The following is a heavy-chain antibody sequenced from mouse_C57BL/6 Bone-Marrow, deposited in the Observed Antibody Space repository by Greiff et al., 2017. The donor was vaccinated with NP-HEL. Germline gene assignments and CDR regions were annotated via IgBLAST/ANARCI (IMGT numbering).Heavy chain of an antibody. D-gene: IGHD1-1*01. Sequence: QVHVKQSGAELARPGASVKLSCKASGYTFTSYGISWVKQRTGQGLEWIGEIYPRSGNTYYNEKFKGKATLTADKSSSTAYKELRSLTSESSAVYFCARRGYCGSSHDYWGQGTTLTVSS. CDR1: GYTFTSYG. V-gene: IGHV1-81*01. CDR2: IYPRSGNT. J-gene: IGHJ2*01. CDR3: ARRGYCGSSHDY.